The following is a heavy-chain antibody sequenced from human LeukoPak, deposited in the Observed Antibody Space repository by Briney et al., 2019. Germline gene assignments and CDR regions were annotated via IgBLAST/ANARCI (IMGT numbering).Heavy chain of an antibody. D-gene: IGHD1-26*01. V-gene: IGHV3-30-3*01. CDR2: ISYDVNNK. CDR3: ARDGSWGSEYYFDY. Sequence: PGRSLRLSCAASGFTFNKYALHWVRQAPGQGLEWVAVISYDVNNKYYADSVRGRFSISRDNSKNTLYLQMNSLRAEDTAVYFCARDGSWGSEYYFDYWGQGTLVTVSS. J-gene: IGHJ4*02. CDR1: GFTFNKYA.